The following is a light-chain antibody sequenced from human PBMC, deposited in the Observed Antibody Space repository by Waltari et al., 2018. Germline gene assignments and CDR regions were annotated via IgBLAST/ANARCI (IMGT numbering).Light chain of an antibody. CDR3: HVWHPHVDPGV. V-gene: IGLV3-21*04. J-gene: IGLJ1*01. CDR2: YDR. CDR1: HIGTYS. Sequence: SSVVTQPPSVSVAPGETATTPWWGDHIGTYSVHWYQQKAGQAHVLVIFYDRDRPSGIPDRFSGSNSGNTATLTISRVEAGDEARYYCHVWHPHVDPGVFGTGTEVTVL.